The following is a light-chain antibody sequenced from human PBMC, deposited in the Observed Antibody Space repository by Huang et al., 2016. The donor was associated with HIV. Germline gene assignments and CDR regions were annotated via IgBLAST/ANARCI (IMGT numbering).Light chain of an antibody. CDR3: QQSYSAPYT. J-gene: IGKJ2*01. V-gene: IGKV1-39*01. CDR1: QSISGY. CDR2: GSS. Sequence: DIQMTQSPSSLSASVGDRVTITCRASQSISGYLIWYQHKSGKAPDLLIYGSSSLQTGVPSRFSGSGSGTDFTLTITSLQPEDFATYYCQQSYSAPYTFGQGTKLEIK.